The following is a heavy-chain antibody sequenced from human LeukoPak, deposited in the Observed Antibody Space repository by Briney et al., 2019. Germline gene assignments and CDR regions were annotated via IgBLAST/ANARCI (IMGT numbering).Heavy chain of an antibody. J-gene: IGHJ6*02. Sequence: PGGSLRLSCAAFGFTVSSNYMSWVRQAPGKGLEWVSVIYSGGSTYYADSVKGRFTISRDNSKNTLYLQMNSLRAEDTAVYYCASSRRTRITMKVVGISGSGYGMDVWGQGTTVTVSS. CDR3: ASSRRTRITMKVVGISGSGYGMDV. D-gene: IGHD3-22*01. CDR2: IYSGGST. CDR1: GFTVSSNY. V-gene: IGHV3-53*01.